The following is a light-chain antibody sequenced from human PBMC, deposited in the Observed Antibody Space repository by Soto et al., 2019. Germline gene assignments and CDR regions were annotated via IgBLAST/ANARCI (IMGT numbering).Light chain of an antibody. CDR1: QSISAW. CDR3: QQYNAYPWT. Sequence: DIQMTQSPSSLSASVGDRVTITCRASQSISAWLAWYQLKPGKVPKLLIYDDSSLETGVPSRFSGGGSGTEFTLTISSLQPDDFATYYCQQYNAYPWTFGQGTKGDIK. CDR2: DDS. V-gene: IGKV1-5*01. J-gene: IGKJ1*01.